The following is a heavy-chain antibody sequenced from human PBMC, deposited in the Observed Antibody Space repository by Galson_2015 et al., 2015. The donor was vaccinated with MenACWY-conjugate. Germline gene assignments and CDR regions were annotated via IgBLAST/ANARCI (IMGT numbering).Heavy chain of an antibody. CDR2: INVGSGTT. J-gene: IGHJ5*02. D-gene: IGHD5-18*01. CDR3: ARAHLGYGYDYFDP. CDR1: ESTFSNYA. Sequence: SCKASESTFSNYAVHWLRQAPGHRLEYMGWINVGSGTTRSSQKFQDRVTIITDTSANTAYMELGSLRSEDTAVYFCARAHLGYGYDYFDPWGQGTLVTVSS. V-gene: IGHV1-3*01.